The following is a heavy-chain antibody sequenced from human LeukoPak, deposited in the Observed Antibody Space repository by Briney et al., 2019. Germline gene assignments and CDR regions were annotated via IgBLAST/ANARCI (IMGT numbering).Heavy chain of an antibody. V-gene: IGHV3-7*01. CDR1: GFTFSSYS. J-gene: IGHJ4*02. Sequence: GGSLRLSCAASGFTFSSYSMNWVRQAPGKGLEWVANIKQDGSERYYVDSVKGRFTISRDNAKNLLNLQMNSLRAEDTAIYYCARDKIVGATYFDYWGQGTLVTVSS. CDR3: ARDKIVGATYFDY. D-gene: IGHD1-26*01. CDR2: IKQDGSER.